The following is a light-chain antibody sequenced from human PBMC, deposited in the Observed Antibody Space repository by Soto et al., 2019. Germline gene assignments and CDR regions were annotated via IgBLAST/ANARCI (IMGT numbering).Light chain of an antibody. V-gene: IGKV1-5*03. CDR3: QQYLNRWT. CDR2: KAS. Sequence: DIPMTQSPSTLSASVGDRVTITCRASQSISTWLAWYQQKPGKAPKLLIYKASSLEGGVPSRFSGSGSGTEFTLTISSLQPDDVATYYCQQYLNRWTFGQGTKVEIK. CDR1: QSISTW. J-gene: IGKJ1*01.